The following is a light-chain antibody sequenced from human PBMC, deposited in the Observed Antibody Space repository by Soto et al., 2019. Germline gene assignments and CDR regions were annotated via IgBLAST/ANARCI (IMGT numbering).Light chain of an antibody. CDR1: SSDVGGYNY. CDR2: DVS. J-gene: IGLJ1*01. CDR3: SSYTSSSTRV. Sequence: QSALTQPASVSGSPGQSITISCTGTSSDVGGYNYVSCYQQHPGKAPKLMIYDVSNRPSGVSNRFSGSKSGNTASLTISGLQAEDEADYYGSSYTSSSTRVFGTGTKLTVL. V-gene: IGLV2-14*01.